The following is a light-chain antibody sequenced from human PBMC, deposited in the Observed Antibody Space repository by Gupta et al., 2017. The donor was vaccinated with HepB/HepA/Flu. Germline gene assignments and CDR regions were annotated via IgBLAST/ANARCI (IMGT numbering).Light chain of an antibody. Sequence: LPVTLGQPASISCRSSESLLYSDGNTYLSWFQQRPGQPPRRLIQKVSNRDSGVPDRFSGTGSGTVFTLTISRVEAEDVAVYYCMQGSSWPLTFGGGTKVEI. V-gene: IGKV2-30*01. CDR1: ESLLYSDGNTY. CDR3: MQGSSWPLT. J-gene: IGKJ4*01. CDR2: KVS.